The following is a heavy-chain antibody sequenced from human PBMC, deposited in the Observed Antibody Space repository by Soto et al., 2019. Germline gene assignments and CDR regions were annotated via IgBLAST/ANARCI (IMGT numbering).Heavy chain of an antibody. Sequence: GGSLRLSCAASGFTFSSYAMSWVRQAPGKGLEWVSAISGSGGSTYYADSVKGRFTISRDNSKNTLYLQMNSLRAEDTAVYYCARVDYDILTGYRTYYFDYWGQGTLVTVSS. D-gene: IGHD3-9*01. CDR1: GFTFSSYA. CDR2: ISGSGGST. CDR3: ARVDYDILTGYRTYYFDY. J-gene: IGHJ4*02. V-gene: IGHV3-23*01.